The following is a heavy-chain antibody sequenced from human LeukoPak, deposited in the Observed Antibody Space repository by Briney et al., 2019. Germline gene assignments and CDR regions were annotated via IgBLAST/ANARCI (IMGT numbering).Heavy chain of an antibody. J-gene: IGHJ6*03. CDR1: GFTFTTYK. V-gene: IGHV3-30*02. Sequence: GGSLRLSCAASGFTFTTYKMHWVRQASGKGLEWVAFIRNDGINKYYVDSVKGRFTISRDNSQNTLYLQMSSLRPEDTAIYYCAKGFRDYYMDVWGKGTTVTVSS. CDR2: IRNDGINK. CDR3: AKGFRDYYMDV.